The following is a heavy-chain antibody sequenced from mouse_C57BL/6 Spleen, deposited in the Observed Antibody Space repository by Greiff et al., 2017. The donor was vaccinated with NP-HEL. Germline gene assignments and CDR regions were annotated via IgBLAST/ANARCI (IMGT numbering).Heavy chain of an antibody. J-gene: IGHJ4*01. CDR3: AREGDGYYGDYAMDY. D-gene: IGHD2-3*01. CDR1: VYSITSGYY. CDR2: ISYDGRN. V-gene: IGHV3-6*01. Sequence: ESGPGLVQPSQSLSLTCSVTVYSITSGYYLNWIRQFPGNKLEWLGYISYDGRNNYNPSLQNLISITRDTYQNQFFLKWNSVTTDDTATYYCAREGDGYYGDYAMDYWGQGTSVTVSS.